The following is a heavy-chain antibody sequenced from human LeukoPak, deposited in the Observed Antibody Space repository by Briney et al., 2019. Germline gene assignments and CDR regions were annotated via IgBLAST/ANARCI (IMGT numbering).Heavy chain of an antibody. D-gene: IGHD2-8*02. J-gene: IGHJ4*02. V-gene: IGHV5-51*01. CDR2: IYPGDSDT. CDR1: GYSFTNYW. CDR3: ARLRASYWSDVDY. Sequence: GESLKISCKGYGYSFTNYWIGWVRQMPGKGLEWMGIIYPGDSDTRYSPSFQGQVTISADKSISTAYLQWSSLKASDTAMYYCARLRASYWSDVDYWGQGTLVTVSS.